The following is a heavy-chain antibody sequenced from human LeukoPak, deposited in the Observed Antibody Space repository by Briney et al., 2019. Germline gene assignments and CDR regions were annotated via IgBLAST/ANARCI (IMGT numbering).Heavy chain of an antibody. CDR3: ASAPYYDFWSGYYMTGWFDF. D-gene: IGHD3-3*01. V-gene: IGHV4-39*01. CDR1: GGSINSSSYY. J-gene: IGHJ5*01. Sequence: PSETLSLTCSVSGGSINSSSYYWGWIRQPPGKGLEWIGNIFHSGSTDHNSSLKSRVTISVDTSKKQFSLKLSSVTAADTAVYYCASAPYYDFWSGYYMTGWFDFWGQGTLVTVSS. CDR2: IFHSGST.